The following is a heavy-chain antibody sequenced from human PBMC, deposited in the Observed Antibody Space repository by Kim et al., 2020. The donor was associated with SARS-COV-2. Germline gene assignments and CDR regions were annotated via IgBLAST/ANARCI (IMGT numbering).Heavy chain of an antibody. CDR1: GGSISSGGYY. V-gene: IGHV4-31*03. D-gene: IGHD3-3*01. CDR2: IYYSGST. J-gene: IGHJ4*02. Sequence: SETLSLTCTVSGGSISSGGYYWSWIRQHPGKGLEWIGYIYYSGSTYYNPSLKSRVTISVDTSKKQFSLKLSSVTAADTAVYYCARAETIFGVVIGCFDYWGQGTLVTVSS. CDR3: ARAETIFGVVIGCFDY.